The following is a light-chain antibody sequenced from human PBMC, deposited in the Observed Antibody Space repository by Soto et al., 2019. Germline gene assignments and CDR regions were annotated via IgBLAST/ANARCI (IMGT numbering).Light chain of an antibody. V-gene: IGLV1-51*01. CDR1: SSNIGNNY. J-gene: IGLJ2*01. Sequence: QSVLTQPPSVSAAPRQKVTISCSGSSSNIGNNYISWYQQLPGTAPKLLIYDNNKRPSGIPDRFSGSKSGTSATLGITGLQTGDEADYYCGTWDSSLSVGVVFGGGTKLTVL. CDR3: GTWDSSLSVGVV. CDR2: DNN.